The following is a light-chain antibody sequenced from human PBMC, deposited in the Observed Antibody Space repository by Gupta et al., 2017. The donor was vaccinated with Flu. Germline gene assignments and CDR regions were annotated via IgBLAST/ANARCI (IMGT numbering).Light chain of an antibody. J-gene: IGKJ4*01. CDR2: DVS. V-gene: IGKV3-11*01. Sequence: GERATLSGRASQSISYYLAWYQQKPGQAPRLLIYDVSNRATGTPARFSGSGSGTDFTLTITNLEPEDFAVYYCQQRADWPLTFGGGTKVQIK. CDR1: QSISYY. CDR3: QQRADWPLT.